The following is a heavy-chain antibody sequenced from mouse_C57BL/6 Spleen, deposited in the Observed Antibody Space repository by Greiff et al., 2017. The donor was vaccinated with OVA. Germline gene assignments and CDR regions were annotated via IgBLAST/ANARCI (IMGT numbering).Heavy chain of an antibody. Sequence: QVQLQQPGAELVKPGASVKLSCKASGYTFTSYWMHWVKQRPGQGLEWIGMIHPNSGSTNYNEKFKSKATLTVDKSSSTAYMQLSSLTSEDAAVYYCERPSGNPFDYWGQGTTLTVSS. V-gene: IGHV1-64*01. CDR1: GYTFTSYW. D-gene: IGHD4-1*01. CDR3: ERPSGNPFDY. CDR2: IHPNSGST. J-gene: IGHJ2*01.